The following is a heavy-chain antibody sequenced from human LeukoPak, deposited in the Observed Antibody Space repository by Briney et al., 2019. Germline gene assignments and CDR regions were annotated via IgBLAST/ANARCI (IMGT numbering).Heavy chain of an antibody. CDR2: ISSSSSYI. D-gene: IGHD2-15*01. CDR1: GFTLSSYW. V-gene: IGHV3-21*01. Sequence: GGSLRLSCAASGFTLSSYWMSWVRQAPGKGLEWVSSISSSSSYIYYAASVKGRFTISRDNSKNTLYLQMNSLRAEDTAMYYCAKDVPYCRGGSCYFNWFDPWGQGTLVTVSS. J-gene: IGHJ5*02. CDR3: AKDVPYCRGGSCYFNWFDP.